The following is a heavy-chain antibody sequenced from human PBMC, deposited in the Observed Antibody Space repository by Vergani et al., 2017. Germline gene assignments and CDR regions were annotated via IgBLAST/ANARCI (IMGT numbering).Heavy chain of an antibody. V-gene: IGHV3-21*01. J-gene: IGHJ3*02. D-gene: IGHD6-19*01. CDR3: ARGSSGWACDI. Sequence: EVQLLESGGGLVQPGGSLRLSCAASGFTFSSYAMSWVRQAPGKGLEWVSSISSSSSYIYYADSVKGRFTISRDNAKNSLYLQMNSLRAEDTAVYYGARGSSGWACDIWGEGTMVTVSS. CDR2: ISSSSSYI. CDR1: GFTFSSYA.